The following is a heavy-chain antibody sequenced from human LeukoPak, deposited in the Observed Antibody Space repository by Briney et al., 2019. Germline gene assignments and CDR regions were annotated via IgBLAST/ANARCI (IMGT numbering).Heavy chain of an antibody. CDR3: ARVVASHPWWPNDY. D-gene: IGHD2-15*01. J-gene: IGHJ4*02. V-gene: IGHV1-2*02. CDR2: INPNSGGT. CDR1: VYTFTGYY. Sequence: ASVTVSCKASVYTFTGYYMHCVRQAPGQGLEWMGWINPNSGGTNYAQEFQGRVTMTRDTSISTAHMELSRLRSDDTAVYYCARVVASHPWWPNDYWGQGTLVTVSS.